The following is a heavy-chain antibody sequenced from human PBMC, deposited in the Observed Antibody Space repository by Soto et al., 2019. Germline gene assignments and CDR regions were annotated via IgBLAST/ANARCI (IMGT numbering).Heavy chain of an antibody. Sequence: ASVKVSCKASGGTFSSYAISWVRQAPGQWLEWMGGIIPIFGTANYAQKFQGRVTITADESTSTAYMELSSLRSEDTAVYYCMTPPTDAFDIWGQGTMVTVSS. J-gene: IGHJ3*02. CDR3: MTPPTDAFDI. CDR1: GGTFSSYA. V-gene: IGHV1-69*13. CDR2: IIPIFGTA.